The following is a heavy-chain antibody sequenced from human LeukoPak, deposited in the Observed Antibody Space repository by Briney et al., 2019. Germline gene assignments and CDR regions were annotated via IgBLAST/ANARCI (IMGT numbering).Heavy chain of an antibody. D-gene: IGHD3-3*01. V-gene: IGHV3-7*01. CDR2: IKQDGSEK. CDR3: AKDLDDFWSGYVPNDAFDI. Sequence: GGSLRLSCAASGFTFSSYWMSWVRQAPGKGLEWVANIKQDGSEKYYVDSVKGRFTISRDNSKNTLYLQMNSLRAEDTAVYYCAKDLDDFWSGYVPNDAFDIWGQGTMVTVSS. J-gene: IGHJ3*02. CDR1: GFTFSSYW.